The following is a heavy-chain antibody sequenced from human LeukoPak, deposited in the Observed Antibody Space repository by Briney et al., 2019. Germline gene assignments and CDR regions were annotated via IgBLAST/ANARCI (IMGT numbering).Heavy chain of an antibody. CDR1: GYSFTSYW. Sequence: GESLKISCKGSGYSFTSYWISWVRQMPGKGLEWMGRIDPSDSYTNYSPSFQGHVTISADKSISTAYLQWSSLKASDTTRYYCARRRKAYDSSGYYLYYFDYWGQGTLVTVSS. V-gene: IGHV5-10-1*01. J-gene: IGHJ4*02. CDR3: ARRRKAYDSSGYYLYYFDY. CDR2: IDPSDSYT. D-gene: IGHD3-22*01.